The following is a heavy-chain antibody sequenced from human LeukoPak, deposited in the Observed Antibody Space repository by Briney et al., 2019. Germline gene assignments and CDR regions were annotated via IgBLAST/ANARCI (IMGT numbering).Heavy chain of an antibody. V-gene: IGHV5-51*01. J-gene: IGHJ4*02. Sequence: GESLKISCKGSGYIFTSYWIGWVRQLPGKGLEWMGIIYPGDSDTRYSPSFQGQVTISADKSISTAYLQWSSLKASDTAMYYCASTPDCSGGSCYWAAYYFDYWGQGTLVTVSS. CDR2: IYPGDSDT. CDR3: ASTPDCSGGSCYWAAYYFDY. CDR1: GYIFTSYW. D-gene: IGHD2-15*01.